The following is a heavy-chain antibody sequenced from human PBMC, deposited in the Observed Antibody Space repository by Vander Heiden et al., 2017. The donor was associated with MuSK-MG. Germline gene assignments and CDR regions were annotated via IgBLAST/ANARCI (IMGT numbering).Heavy chain of an antibody. V-gene: IGHV4-30-2*01. J-gene: IGHJ4*02. D-gene: IGHD3-10*01. Sequence: QLQLQESGSGLVKPSQTLSLTCAVSGGSISSGGYSWSWIRQPPGKGLEWIGYIYHSGSTYYNPSLKSRVTISVDRSKNQFSLKLSSVTAADTAVYYCARLNYYGSGSYYLDYWGQGTLVTVSS. CDR1: GGSISSGGYS. CDR3: ARLNYYGSGSYYLDY. CDR2: IYHSGST.